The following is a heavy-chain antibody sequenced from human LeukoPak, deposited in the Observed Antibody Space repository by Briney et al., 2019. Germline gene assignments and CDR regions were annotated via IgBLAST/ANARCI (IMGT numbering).Heavy chain of an antibody. V-gene: IGHV3-23*01. J-gene: IGHJ4*02. CDR3: AKRGFGDYSSYFDY. D-gene: IGHD4-11*01. CDR2: INDSGGST. CDR1: GFTFRTNG. Sequence: GGSLRLSCAASGFTFRTNGMNWVRQAPGKGLEWVSGINDSGGSTYYADSVKGRFTISRDSSKNTLCLQMSSLRAEDTAVYYCAKRGFGDYSSYFDYWGQGTLVTVSS.